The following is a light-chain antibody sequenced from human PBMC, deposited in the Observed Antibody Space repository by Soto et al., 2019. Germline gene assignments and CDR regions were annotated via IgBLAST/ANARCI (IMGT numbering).Light chain of an antibody. Sequence: QSVLTQPPSVSGTPGQRVTVSCGGATSNLGSRAVNWYQQFPGTAPKLLIYGNDQRPSGVPDRFSGSKGGTAASLAINGLQSDDEADYFCASWDDNLNGYVFGTGTKLTVL. V-gene: IGLV1-44*01. CDR3: ASWDDNLNGYV. CDR2: GND. CDR1: TSNLGSRA. J-gene: IGLJ1*01.